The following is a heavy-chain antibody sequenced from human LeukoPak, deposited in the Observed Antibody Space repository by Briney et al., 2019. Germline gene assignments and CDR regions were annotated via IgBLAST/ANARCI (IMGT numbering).Heavy chain of an antibody. D-gene: IGHD3-22*01. CDR2: MNPNSGNT. V-gene: IGHV1-8*01. J-gene: IGHJ6*02. Sequence: GSVKVSCKASGYTFTSYDINWVRQATGQGLEWMGWMNPNSGNTGYAQKFQGRVAMTRNTSISTAYMELSSLRSEDTAVYYCARAATYYYDSSGSYGMDVWGQGTTVTVSS. CDR3: ARAATYYYDSSGSYGMDV. CDR1: GYTFTSYD.